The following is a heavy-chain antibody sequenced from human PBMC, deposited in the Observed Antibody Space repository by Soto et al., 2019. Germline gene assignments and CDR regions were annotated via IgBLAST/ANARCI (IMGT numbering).Heavy chain of an antibody. V-gene: IGHV1-69*13. J-gene: IGHJ6*02. CDR2: IIPIFGTA. Sequence: GASVKVSCKASGGTFSSYAISWVRQAPGQGLEWMGGIIPIFGTANYAQKFQGRVTITADESTSTAYMELSSLRSEDTAVYYCARDLNGYSGMDVWGQGTTVTVSS. D-gene: IGHD2-8*01. CDR3: ARDLNGYSGMDV. CDR1: GGTFSSYA.